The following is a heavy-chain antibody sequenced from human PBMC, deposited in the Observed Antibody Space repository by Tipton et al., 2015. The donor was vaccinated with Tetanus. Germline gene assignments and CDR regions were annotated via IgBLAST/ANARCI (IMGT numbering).Heavy chain of an antibody. Sequence: LRLSCTVSGDSVSGYYWSWIRQRPGKGLEWIGYMFYGGSPKYNPSLKSRVTILVDKSKNQLSLKLRSVTAADTAVYFCARDPYYNGGGYFDYWGQGTLVTVSS. J-gene: IGHJ4*02. D-gene: IGHD3-10*01. V-gene: IGHV4-59*02. CDR1: GDSVSGYY. CDR2: MFYGGSP. CDR3: ARDPYYNGGGYFDY.